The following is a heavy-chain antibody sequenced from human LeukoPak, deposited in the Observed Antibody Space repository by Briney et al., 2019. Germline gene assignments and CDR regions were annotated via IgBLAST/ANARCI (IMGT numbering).Heavy chain of an antibody. CDR1: GGSISSYY. Sequence: SETLSLTCTVSGGSISSYYWSWIRQPPGKGLEWIGYIYYSGSTDYNPSLKSRVTISVDTSKNQFSLKLSSVTAADTAVYYCARLADTVRGVMDYYYYYYMDVWGKGTTVTVSS. J-gene: IGHJ6*03. D-gene: IGHD3-10*01. CDR2: IYYSGST. CDR3: ARLADTVRGVMDYYYYYYMDV. V-gene: IGHV4-59*01.